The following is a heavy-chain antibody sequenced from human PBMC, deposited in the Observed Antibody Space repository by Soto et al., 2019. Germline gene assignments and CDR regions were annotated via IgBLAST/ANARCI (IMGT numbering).Heavy chain of an antibody. Sequence: PSETLSLTCTVSGGSISSYYWSWIRQPPGKGLEWIGYIYYSGSTNYNPSLKSRVTISVDTSKNQFSLKLSSVTAADTAVYYCVRVRLLWNWFDPWGQGTLVTVSS. CDR1: GGSISSYY. J-gene: IGHJ5*02. CDR3: VRVRLLWNWFDP. D-gene: IGHD3-10*01. CDR2: IYYSGST. V-gene: IGHV4-59*01.